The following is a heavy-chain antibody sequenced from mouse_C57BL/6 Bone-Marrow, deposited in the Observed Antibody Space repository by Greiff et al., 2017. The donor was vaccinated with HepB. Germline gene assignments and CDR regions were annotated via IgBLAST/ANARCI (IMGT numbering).Heavy chain of an antibody. Sequence: QVQLQQSGAELARPGASVKLSCKASGYTFTSYGISWVKQRTGQGLEWIGEIYPRSGNTYYNEKFKGKATLTADKSSSTAYMELRSLTSEDSAVYFWARSLYYGGTGYYAMDYWGKGTSVTVSS. V-gene: IGHV1-81*01. D-gene: IGHD1-1*01. CDR2: IYPRSGNT. J-gene: IGHJ4*01. CDR1: GYTFTSYG. CDR3: ARSLYYGGTGYYAMDY.